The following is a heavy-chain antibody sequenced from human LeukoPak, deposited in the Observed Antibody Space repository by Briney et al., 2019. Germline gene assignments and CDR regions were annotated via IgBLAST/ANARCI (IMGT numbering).Heavy chain of an antibody. Sequence: PAETLSLTCSVSGGSISSRSYYWGWIRQPPGKGLEWIGSIYYSGSTYYNPSLKSRVTISLDTFKNHFSLKLKPVTAADTAVYYCAKQDLASFEELFKWGQGTLVTVSS. V-gene: IGHV4-39*01. CDR2: IYYSGST. D-gene: IGHD3-10*01. J-gene: IGHJ1*01. CDR1: GGSISSRSYY. CDR3: AKQDLASFEELFK.